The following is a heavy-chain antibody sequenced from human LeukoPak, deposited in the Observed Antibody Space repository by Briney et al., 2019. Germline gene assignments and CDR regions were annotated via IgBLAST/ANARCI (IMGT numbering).Heavy chain of an antibody. D-gene: IGHD6-19*01. Sequence: GGSLRLSCAASGFTFSSYWMHWVRQAPGKGLVWVSRINSEGSSTSYADSVKGRFTISRDNSKNTLYLQVNSLRAEDTAVYYCARDGIAVAGSFDYWGQGTLVTVSS. CDR1: GFTFSSYW. CDR2: INSEGSST. J-gene: IGHJ4*02. V-gene: IGHV3-74*01. CDR3: ARDGIAVAGSFDY.